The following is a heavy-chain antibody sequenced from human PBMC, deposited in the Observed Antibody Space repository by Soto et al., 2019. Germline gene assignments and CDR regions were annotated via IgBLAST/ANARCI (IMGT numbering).Heavy chain of an antibody. J-gene: IGHJ4*02. Sequence: EVQLLESGGGLVQPGGSLRLSCAASGFTFSSYAMSWVRQAPGKGLEWVSAISGSGGSTYYADSVKGRFTISRDNSKNTLYLQMNSLRAEDTAVYYCVKDWLAVRGEPPTDWGQGTLVTVSS. CDR1: GFTFSSYA. V-gene: IGHV3-23*01. CDR2: ISGSGGST. D-gene: IGHD3-10*01. CDR3: VKDWLAVRGEPPTD.